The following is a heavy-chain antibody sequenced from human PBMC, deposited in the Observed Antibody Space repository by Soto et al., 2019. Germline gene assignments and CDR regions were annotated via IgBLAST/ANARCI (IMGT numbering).Heavy chain of an antibody. J-gene: IGHJ4*02. CDR2: IIPIFGTP. V-gene: IGHV1-69*06. CDR3: SRVRDDCVSVNYYIRIYF. Sequence: QVQLVQSGAEVKKPGSSVKVSCKASGGIFSTYAISWLRQAPGQGLEWMGGIIPIFGTPNYAQRFQGRLTMTAVISTTTASMELSSLRSEDMGVNYCSRVRDDCVSVNYYIRIYFWGQGPLGSVSS. CDR1: GGIFSTYA. D-gene: IGHD3-10*01.